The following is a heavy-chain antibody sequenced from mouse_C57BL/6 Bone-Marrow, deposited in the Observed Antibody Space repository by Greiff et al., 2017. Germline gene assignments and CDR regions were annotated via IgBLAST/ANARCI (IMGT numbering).Heavy chain of an antibody. V-gene: IGHV1-82*01. Sequence: VQLQESGPELVKPGASVKISCKASGYAFSSSWMNWVKQRPGKGLEWIGRIYPGDGDTNYNGKFKGKATLTADKSSSTAYMQLSSLTSEDSAVYFCAEDYYGSSGAWFAYWGQGTLVTVSA. CDR1: GYAFSSSW. D-gene: IGHD1-1*01. CDR3: AEDYYGSSGAWFAY. J-gene: IGHJ3*01. CDR2: IYPGDGDT.